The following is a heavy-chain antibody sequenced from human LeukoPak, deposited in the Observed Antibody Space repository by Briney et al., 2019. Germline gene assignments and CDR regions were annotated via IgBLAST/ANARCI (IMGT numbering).Heavy chain of an antibody. D-gene: IGHD6-13*01. J-gene: IGHJ4*02. CDR1: GFTFSSYG. CDR3: AKMWDGSSWTPDY. V-gene: IGHV3-30*18. Sequence: PGRSLRLSCAASGFTFSSYGMHRVRQAPGKGLEWVAVISYDGSNKYYADSVKGRFTISRDNSKNTLNLQMNSLRAEDTAVYYCAKMWDGSSWTPDYWGQGTLVTVSS. CDR2: ISYDGSNK.